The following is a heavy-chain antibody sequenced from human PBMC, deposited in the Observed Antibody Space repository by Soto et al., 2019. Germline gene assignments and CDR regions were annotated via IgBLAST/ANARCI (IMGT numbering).Heavy chain of an antibody. V-gene: IGHV3-30*18. D-gene: IGHD3-22*01. J-gene: IGHJ4*02. CDR3: AKDTYYHDTTGYYVFDY. CDR2: ISYDGSKK. Sequence: QVQLVESGGGVVQPGRSLTLSCAASEFTFSSYGIHWVRQAPGKGLEWVAVISYDGSKKQYADSVKGRFTISRDNSKKTLHLQMNSLRAEDTAVYYCAKDTYYHDTTGYYVFDYWGQGTLVTVSS. CDR1: EFTFSSYG.